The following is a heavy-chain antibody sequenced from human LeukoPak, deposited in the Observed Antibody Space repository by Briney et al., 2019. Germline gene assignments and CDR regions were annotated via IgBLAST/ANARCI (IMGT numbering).Heavy chain of an antibody. Sequence: SETLSLTCTVSGGSISSSSYYWGWIRQPPGKGLEWIGSIYYSGSTYYNPSLKSRVTISVDTSKNQFSLKLSSVTAAGTAVYYCARYVLRFLEWSNNWFDPWGQGTLVTVSS. CDR3: ARYVLRFLEWSNNWFDP. CDR2: IYYSGST. V-gene: IGHV4-39*07. J-gene: IGHJ5*02. CDR1: GGSISSSSYY. D-gene: IGHD3-3*01.